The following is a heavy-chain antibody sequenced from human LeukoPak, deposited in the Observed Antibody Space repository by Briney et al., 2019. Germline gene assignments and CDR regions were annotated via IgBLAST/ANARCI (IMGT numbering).Heavy chain of an antibody. CDR3: ATSEWEYYYFDY. D-gene: IGHD1-26*01. J-gene: IGHJ4*02. CDR1: GGSVISGGHY. CDR2: ISHTGWT. Sequence: PSETLSLTCSVSGGSVISGGHYWSWIRQFPGKGLEWIVHISHTGWTCFNPSLMSRFTLSLDTSKNHFSLDVNSVTAADTAVYYCATSEWEYYYFDYWGQGTLVTVSS. V-gene: IGHV4-31*03.